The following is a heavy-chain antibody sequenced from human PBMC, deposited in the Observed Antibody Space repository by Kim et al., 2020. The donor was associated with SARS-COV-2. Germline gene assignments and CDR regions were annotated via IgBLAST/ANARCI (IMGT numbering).Heavy chain of an antibody. CDR1: GFTFSRYS. J-gene: IGHJ6*02. Sequence: GGSLRLSCTVSGFTFSRYSMNWVRQAPGKGLEWVSSISPSSSYIYYADSVKGRFTISRDNAKSSLYLQMNSLRAEDTAVYYCARVPDYDKLTGNYYFFGMDVWGQGTTVTVSS. CDR3: ARVPDYDKLTGNYYFFGMDV. D-gene: IGHD3-9*01. V-gene: IGHV3-21*04. CDR2: ISPSSSYI.